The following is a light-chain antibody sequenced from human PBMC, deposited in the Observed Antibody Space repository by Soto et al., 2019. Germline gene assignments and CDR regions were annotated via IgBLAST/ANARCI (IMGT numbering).Light chain of an antibody. Sequence: EIVLTQSPGTLSLSPVERATLSFRASQSVSSSYLAWYQQKPGQAPRLLIYDASNRATGIPARFSGSGSGTDFTLTISSLEPEDFAVYYCQQRTNWRITFGQGTRLEIK. CDR2: DAS. V-gene: IGKV3D-20*02. CDR1: QSVSSSY. CDR3: QQRTNWRIT. J-gene: IGKJ5*01.